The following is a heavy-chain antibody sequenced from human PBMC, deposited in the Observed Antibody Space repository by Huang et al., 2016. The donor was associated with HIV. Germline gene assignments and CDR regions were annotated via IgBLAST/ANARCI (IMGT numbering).Heavy chain of an antibody. Sequence: QVQLVQSGAEVKKPGSSVKLSCQSSGGGSSSYAISWVRQARGQGLEWMGGIIPIFGTTDYAPRFKGRVTITANESTNTAYIELSSLEYDDTALYYCARSGPRWGLATIWTLVYWGQGTLVTVSS. CDR2: IIPIFGTT. J-gene: IGHJ4*02. D-gene: IGHD5-12*01. CDR1: GGGSSSYA. V-gene: IGHV1-69*13. CDR3: ARSGPRWGLATIWTLVY.